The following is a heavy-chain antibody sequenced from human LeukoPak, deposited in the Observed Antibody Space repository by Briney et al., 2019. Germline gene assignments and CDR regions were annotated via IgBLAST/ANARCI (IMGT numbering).Heavy chain of an antibody. Sequence: GESLQISCKGSGCSFTSYWIGWVRQLPGKGLEWMGIIYPGDADTRYSASFQGRVTISADKSISTTYLQWSSLKASDTAMYYCARRLSGIAAAGSYNWFDPWGQGTLVTVSS. V-gene: IGHV5-51*01. D-gene: IGHD6-13*01. J-gene: IGHJ5*02. CDR3: ARRLSGIAAAGSYNWFDP. CDR1: GCSFTSYW. CDR2: IYPGDADT.